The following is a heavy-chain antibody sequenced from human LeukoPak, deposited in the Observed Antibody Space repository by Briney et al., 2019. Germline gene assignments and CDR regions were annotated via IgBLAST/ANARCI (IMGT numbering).Heavy chain of an antibody. V-gene: IGHV3-7*01. CDR2: IKQDGSEK. D-gene: IGHD3-9*01. J-gene: IGHJ6*02. CDR1: GFTFSSYW. Sequence: PGGSLRLSCAASGFTFSSYWMSWVRQAPGKGLEWVANIKQDGSEKYYVDSVKGRFTISRDNAKNSLYLQMNSLRAEDTAVYYCARSHRPLYDILTGRTSYYGMDVWGQGTTVTVSS. CDR3: ARSHRPLYDILTGRTSYYGMDV.